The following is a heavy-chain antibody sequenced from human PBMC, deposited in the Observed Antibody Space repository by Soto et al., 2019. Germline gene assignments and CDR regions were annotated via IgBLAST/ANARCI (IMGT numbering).Heavy chain of an antibody. CDR1: GFTFSSYG. V-gene: IGHV3-30*18. CDR2: ISYDGSNK. Sequence: GGSLRLSCAASGFTFSSYGMHWVRQAPGKGLEWVAVISYDGSNKYYADSVKGRFTISRDNSKNTLYLQMNSLRAEDTAVYYCAKDPKREVVVTYYYYYGMDVWGQGTTVTVSS. J-gene: IGHJ6*02. CDR3: AKDPKREVVVTYYYYYGMDV. D-gene: IGHD3-22*01.